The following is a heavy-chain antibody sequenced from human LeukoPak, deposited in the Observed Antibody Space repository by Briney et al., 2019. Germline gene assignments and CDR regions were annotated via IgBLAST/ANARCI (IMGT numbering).Heavy chain of an antibody. Sequence: AGSPRLSCAASGFTFSSYSMNWVRQAAGKGLEWVSSISSSSSYIYYADSVKGRFTISRDNDKNSLYLQMNSLRAEDTAVYYCASSGDRSDYYYGMDLWGKGTTVTVSS. CDR1: GFTFSSYS. D-gene: IGHD6-19*01. CDR2: ISSSSSYI. J-gene: IGHJ6*04. CDR3: ASSGDRSDYYYGMDL. V-gene: IGHV3-21*01.